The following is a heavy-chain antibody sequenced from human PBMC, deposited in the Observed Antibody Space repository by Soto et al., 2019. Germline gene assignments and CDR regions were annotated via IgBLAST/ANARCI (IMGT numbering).Heavy chain of an antibody. V-gene: IGHV1-46*01. CDR1: GYTFTNYY. J-gene: IGHJ4*02. CDR2: INPSGGST. D-gene: IGHD3-16*01. CDR3: GKTYGFLGGYYFDY. Sequence: QVQLVQSGAEVKKPGASVKVSCEASGYTFTNYYIHWVRQAPGQGLEWMAVINPSGGSTRYAQKFQGRVTMTRDTSTSTVYMELSSLRSEDTAVYYCGKTYGFLGGYYFDYWGQGTLVTVSS.